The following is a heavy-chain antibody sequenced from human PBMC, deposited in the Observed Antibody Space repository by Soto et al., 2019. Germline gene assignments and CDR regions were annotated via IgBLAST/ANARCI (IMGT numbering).Heavy chain of an antibody. CDR3: VRDKDGYIF. D-gene: IGHD2-21*01. CDR2: ITSEGGTT. CDR1: GFTFANYV. Sequence: EVQLVESGGDLVQPGGSLRLSCAASGFTFANYVMHWVRQVSGKGLVWVSRITSEGGTTHYADSVKGRFTISRDNAKNTLYLQMNSLRVEDTALYYCVRDKDGYIFWGQGTMVTVSS. V-gene: IGHV3-74*01. J-gene: IGHJ3*01.